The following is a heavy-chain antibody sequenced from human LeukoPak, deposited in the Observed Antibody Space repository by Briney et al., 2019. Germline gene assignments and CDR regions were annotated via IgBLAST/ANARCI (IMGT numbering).Heavy chain of an antibody. V-gene: IGHV4-39*01. D-gene: IGHD1-14*01. CDR1: GGSISSSSYY. CDR3: ARCDPDYYFDY. CDR2: IYYSGST. Sequence: SETLSLTCTVSGGSISSSSYYWGWIRQPPGKGLEWIGSIYYSGSTYYNPSLKSRVTISVDTSKNQFSLKLSSVTAADTAVYYCARCDPDYYFDYWGQGTLVTVSP. J-gene: IGHJ4*02.